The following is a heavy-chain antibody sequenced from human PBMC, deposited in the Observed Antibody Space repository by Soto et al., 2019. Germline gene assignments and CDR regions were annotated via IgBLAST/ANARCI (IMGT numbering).Heavy chain of an antibody. CDR3: ARGFHDSTSKWRGYFDY. CDR1: GYTFTSYY. D-gene: IGHD3-22*01. V-gene: IGHV1-46*01. CDR2: INPSGGST. J-gene: IGHJ4*02. Sequence: ASVKVSCKASGYTFTSYYMHWVRQAPGQGLEWMGIINPSGGSTSYAQKFQGRVTMTRDTSTSTVYMELSSLRSEDTAVYYCARGFHDSTSKWRGYFDYWGQGTLVTVSS.